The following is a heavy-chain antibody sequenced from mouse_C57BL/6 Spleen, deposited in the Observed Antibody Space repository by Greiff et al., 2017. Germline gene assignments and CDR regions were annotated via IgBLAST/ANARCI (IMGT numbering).Heavy chain of an antibody. CDR1: GFTFSSYG. CDR2: ISSGGSYT. J-gene: IGHJ2*01. CDR3: ARQGLRRDYFDY. V-gene: IGHV5-6*01. D-gene: IGHD2-4*01. Sequence: EVKLMESGGDLVKPGGSLKLSCAASGFTFSSYGLSWVRQTPDKRLEWVATISSGGSYTYYPDRVKGRFTMSRDNAKNTLYLQMSSLKSEETAMYYCARQGLRRDYFDYWGQGTTLTVTS.